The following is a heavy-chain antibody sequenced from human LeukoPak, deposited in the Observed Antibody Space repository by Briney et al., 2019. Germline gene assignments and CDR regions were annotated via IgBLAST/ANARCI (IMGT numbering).Heavy chain of an antibody. V-gene: IGHV3-23*01. CDR3: AKDRGNYEGLYDY. J-gene: IGHJ4*02. CDR1: GFTFNNYA. D-gene: IGHD1-7*01. CDR2: ISGNGAST. Sequence: GGSLRLSCVVSGFTFNNYAMSWVRQAPGKGLEWVSSISGNGASTYYADSVKGRFTISRDNSKNTLYLHMNSLRAEDTAVYYCAKDRGNYEGLYDYWGQGTLVTVSS.